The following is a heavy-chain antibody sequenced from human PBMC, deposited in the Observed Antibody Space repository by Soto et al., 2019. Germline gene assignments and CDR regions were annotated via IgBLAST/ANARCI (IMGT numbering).Heavy chain of an antibody. J-gene: IGHJ5*02. D-gene: IGHD5-18*01. CDR1: GGSVSSGDYY. Sequence: KTSETLSLTCTVSGGSVSSGDYYWTWIRQPPGRGLEWIGYIYFSGSTNYNPSLKSRVTISLDTSKNQFSLKLTSVTAADTAVYYCATIPVDTYMINWFDPWGQGTLVTVSS. V-gene: IGHV4-61*08. CDR3: ATIPVDTYMINWFDP. CDR2: IYFSGST.